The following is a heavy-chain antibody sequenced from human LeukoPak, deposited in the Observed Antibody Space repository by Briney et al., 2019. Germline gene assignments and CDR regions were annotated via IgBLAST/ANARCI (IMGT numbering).Heavy chain of an antibody. CDR2: INSDGTDT. J-gene: IGHJ4*02. CDR3: ARGAWGYSVHFDN. D-gene: IGHD3-16*01. Sequence: GGSRRLSCATSGFTRSSLWMGWVRQPPRKGLVWVSRINSDGTDTNYADSAKGRFTISRDNTKNTVYLQMNSLGAEDTAVYYCARGAWGYSVHFDNWGQGALVTVSS. CDR1: GFTRSSLW. V-gene: IGHV3-74*01.